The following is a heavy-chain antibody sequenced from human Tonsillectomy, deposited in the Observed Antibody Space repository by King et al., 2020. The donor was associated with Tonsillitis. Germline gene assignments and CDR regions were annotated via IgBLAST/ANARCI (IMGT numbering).Heavy chain of an antibody. Sequence: VQLVESGGGVVQPGRSLRLSLVVSVFTFSSYGMHWVRQAPGKGLEGGAVIWYDGSNRDYVDFWKGRFTISRDDSKNTLYLQMNSRRAEDTAVYYCARKNDWYFDLWGRGTLVTVSS. CDR3: ARKNDWYFDL. CDR1: VFTFSSYG. J-gene: IGHJ2*01. CDR2: IWYDGSNR. V-gene: IGHV3-33*08. D-gene: IGHD1-1*01.